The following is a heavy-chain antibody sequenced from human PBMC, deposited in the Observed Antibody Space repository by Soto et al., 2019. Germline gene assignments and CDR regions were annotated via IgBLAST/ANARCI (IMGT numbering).Heavy chain of an antibody. V-gene: IGHV3-30*18. Sequence: QVQLVESGGGVVQPGRSLRLSCAASGFTFSSYGMHWVRQAPGKGLEWVAVMSYDGSNTYYADSVKGRFTISRDNSKNPLYLQMNSLRADDTAVYYCANVGGGMVLVPTGMDVWGQGTTVTVSS. J-gene: IGHJ6*02. CDR2: MSYDGSNT. D-gene: IGHD2-2*01. CDR3: ANVGGGMVLVPTGMDV. CDR1: GFTFSSYG.